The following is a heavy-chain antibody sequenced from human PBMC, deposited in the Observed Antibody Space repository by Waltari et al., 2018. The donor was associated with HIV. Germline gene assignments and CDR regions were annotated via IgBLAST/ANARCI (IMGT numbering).Heavy chain of an antibody. V-gene: IGHV1-2*06. Sequence: QVQLVQSGAEVKKPGASVKVSCKASGYTFTGYYMHWVRQAPGQGLDWMGRINPNSGGTNYAQKFQGRVTMTRDTSISTAYMELSRLRSDDTAVYHCARGDYCSSTSCYINGMDVWGQGTTVTVSS. CDR3: ARGDYCSSTSCYINGMDV. CDR1: GYTFTGYY. D-gene: IGHD2-2*02. J-gene: IGHJ6*02. CDR2: INPNSGGT.